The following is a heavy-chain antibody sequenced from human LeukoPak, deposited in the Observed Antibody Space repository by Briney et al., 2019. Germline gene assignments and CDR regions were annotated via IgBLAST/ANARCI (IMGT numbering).Heavy chain of an antibody. CDR2: IKQDGSEK. D-gene: IGHD2-2*01. Sequence: GGSLRLSCAASGFTFSSYWMSWVRQAPGKGLEWVANIKQDGSEKYYVDSVKGRFTISRDNAKNSLYLQVNSLRAEDTAVYYCARVRYCSSTSCRSIANWFDPWGQGTLVTVSS. J-gene: IGHJ5*02. CDR3: ARVRYCSSTSCRSIANWFDP. CDR1: GFTFSSYW. V-gene: IGHV3-7*01.